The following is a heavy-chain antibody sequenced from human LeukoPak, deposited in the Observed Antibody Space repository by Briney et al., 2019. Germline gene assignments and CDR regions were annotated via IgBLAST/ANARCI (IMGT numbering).Heavy chain of an antibody. J-gene: IGHJ4*02. CDR1: NVSISSGSHY. D-gene: IGHD6-19*01. V-gene: IGHV4-61*02. CDR3: ASDHSGWLGLGY. Sequence: PSETLSLTCTVSNVSISSGSHYWNWIRQPAGKGLEWIGRIYAGGRSNYNPSLRSRVTISVDTSKNQFSLRLSSVTATDTGVYYCASDHSGWLGLGYWGQGTLVSVSS. CDR2: IYAGGRS.